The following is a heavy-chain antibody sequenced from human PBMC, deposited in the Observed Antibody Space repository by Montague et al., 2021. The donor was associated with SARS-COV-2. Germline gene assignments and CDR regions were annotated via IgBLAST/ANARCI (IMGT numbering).Heavy chain of an antibody. Sequence: SVKVSCKASGYNLNLYGISWLRQAPGQGLEWMGWISAYNGNPNYSQKLQGRVTMTTDTSTSTAYMELRSLRSDDTAVYYCARDRGDAAESVLDYWGQGTLVTVSS. V-gene: IGHV1-18*01. J-gene: IGHJ4*02. D-gene: IGHD6-13*01. CDR1: GYNLNLYG. CDR2: ISAYNGNP. CDR3: ARDRGDAAESVLDY.